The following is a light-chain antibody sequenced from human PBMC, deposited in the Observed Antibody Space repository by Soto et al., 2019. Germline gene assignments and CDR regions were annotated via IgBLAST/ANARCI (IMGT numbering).Light chain of an antibody. J-gene: IGKJ1*01. V-gene: IGKV3-20*01. Sequence: ENVLTQSPGTLSLSPGERATLSCRASQSVSSSYLAWYKQKPGQAPRLIIYGASSRATGIPDRFSGSGSGTDFTLTISRLEPEDFAVYYCQQYGSSPWTFGQGTKVEIK. CDR1: QSVSSSY. CDR2: GAS. CDR3: QQYGSSPWT.